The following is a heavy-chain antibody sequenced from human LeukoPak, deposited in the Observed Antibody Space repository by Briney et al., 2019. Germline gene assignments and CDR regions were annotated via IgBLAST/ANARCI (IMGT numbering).Heavy chain of an antibody. J-gene: IGHJ6*02. CDR3: AGGGGLDV. D-gene: IGHD3-16*01. CDR1: GFTFSSYW. CDR2: INHNGNVN. Sequence: PGGSLRLSCAASGFTFSSYWVNWARQAPGKGLEWVASINHNGNVNYYVGSVKGRFTISRDNAKNSLYLQMSNLRAEDTAVYFGAGGGGLDVWGQGATVTVSS. V-gene: IGHV3-7*03.